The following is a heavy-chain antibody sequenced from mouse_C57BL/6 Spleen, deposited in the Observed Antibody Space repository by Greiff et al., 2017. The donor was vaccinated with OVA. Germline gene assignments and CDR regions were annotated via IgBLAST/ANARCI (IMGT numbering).Heavy chain of an antibody. CDR3: AGGVTTVEGFDY. J-gene: IGHJ2*01. D-gene: IGHD1-1*01. Sequence: VQLQQSGAELVKPGASVKISCKASGYAFSSYWMNWVKQRPGKGLEWIGQIYPGDGDTNYNGKFKGKATLTSDKSSSTASMQLSSLISEDAAVYFCAGGVTTVEGFDYWGQGTTLTVSS. CDR2: IYPGDGDT. V-gene: IGHV1-80*01. CDR1: GYAFSSYW.